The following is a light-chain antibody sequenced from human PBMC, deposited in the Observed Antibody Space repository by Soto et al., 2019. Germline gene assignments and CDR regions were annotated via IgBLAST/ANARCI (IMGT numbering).Light chain of an antibody. CDR2: EVS. CDR1: QSISSW. V-gene: IGKV1-5*03. J-gene: IGKJ1*01. CDR3: QRYKSYFRT. Sequence: DIQMTQSPSTLSASVGDRVTITCRASQSISSWLAWCQQNPGKAPKLLIYEVSSIESEVPSRFSGSGSGTEFTLTISSLQLDDYATYYCQRYKSYFRTFGQGTKVEIK.